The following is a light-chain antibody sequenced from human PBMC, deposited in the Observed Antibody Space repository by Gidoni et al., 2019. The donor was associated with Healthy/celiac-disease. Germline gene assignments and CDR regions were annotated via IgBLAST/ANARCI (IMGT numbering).Light chain of an antibody. CDR2: AAS. CDR3: QQSYSTPGT. J-gene: IGKJ2*01. Sequence: PSSLSASVGDRVTITCRASQSISSYLNWYQQKPGKAPKLLIYAASSLQSGVPSRFSGSGSGTDFTLTISSLQPEDFATYYCQQSYSTPGTFGQGTKLEIK. CDR1: QSISSY. V-gene: IGKV1-39*01.